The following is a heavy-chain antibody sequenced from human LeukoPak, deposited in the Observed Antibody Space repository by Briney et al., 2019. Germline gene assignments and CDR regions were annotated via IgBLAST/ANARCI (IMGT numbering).Heavy chain of an antibody. D-gene: IGHD5-24*01. J-gene: IGHJ4*02. CDR2: ICYSGST. Sequence: SETLSLTRTVSGGSISGYCWSWIRQPPGKGLEWIGDICYSGSTSYNSSLRSRVTISVDTSKDQFSLKLSSVTAADTAVYYCARRDGCSYYWGQGTLVTVSS. V-gene: IGHV4-59*01. CDR3: ARRDGCSYY. CDR1: GGSISGYC.